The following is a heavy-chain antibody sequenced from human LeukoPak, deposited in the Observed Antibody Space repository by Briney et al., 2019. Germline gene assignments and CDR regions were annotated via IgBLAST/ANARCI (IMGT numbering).Heavy chain of an antibody. D-gene: IGHD1-7*01. CDR2: ISYSGST. J-gene: IGHJ3*02. CDR1: GGSIISGTYY. V-gene: IGHV4-39*01. CDR3: ARHADRENYERAFDI. Sequence: TSETLSLTCTVSGGSIISGTYYWGWVRQPPGKGLEWIGSISYSGSTYYNPSLKSRVTISVDTSQNQFSLKLSSVTAGDTAVYYCARHADRENYERAFDIWGQGTMVTVSS.